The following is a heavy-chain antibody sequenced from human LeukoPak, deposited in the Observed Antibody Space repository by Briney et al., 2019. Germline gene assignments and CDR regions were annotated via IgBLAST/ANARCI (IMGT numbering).Heavy chain of an antibody. CDR3: APRVVVITAPFDY. V-gene: IGHV3-30*02. J-gene: IGHJ4*02. D-gene: IGHD2-21*01. CDR2: IRYDGTNK. Sequence: GXXLRLSCAACGFTFSSYGMHWVRQAPGKGLEWVAFIRYDGTNKYYADSVKGRFTISRDNSKNTLYLQMNSLRAEDTAVYYCAPRVVVITAPFDYWGQGTLVTVSS. CDR1: GFTFSSYG.